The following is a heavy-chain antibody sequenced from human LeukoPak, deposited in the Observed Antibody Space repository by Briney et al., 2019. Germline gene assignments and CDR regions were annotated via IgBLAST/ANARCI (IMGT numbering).Heavy chain of an antibody. CDR3: ARWGDKDFLTGYYFYGLDV. CDR1: GFTLYDYN. Sequence: GGSLRLACAASGFTLYDYNMNWVRQAPGKGLEWVAGITSGGSRTYYADSAKGRFTISRDNSKNTVYLRMNSLRADDTAVYHCARWGDKDFLTGYYFYGLDVWGQGTTVTVSS. J-gene: IGHJ6*02. CDR2: ITSGGSRT. D-gene: IGHD3-9*01. V-gene: IGHV3-23*01.